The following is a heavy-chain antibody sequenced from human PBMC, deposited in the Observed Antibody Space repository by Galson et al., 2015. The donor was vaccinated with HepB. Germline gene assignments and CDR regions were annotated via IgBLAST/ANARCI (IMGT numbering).Heavy chain of an antibody. CDR1: GGTFSSYA. CDR2: IIPMYDIG. Sequence: SVKVSCKASGGTFSSYAILWVRQAPGQGLEWMGGIIPMYDIGNYAQKFQDRVTITADKSTSTAYMELSSLGSDDTAMYYCARAREEYTSSSGLSLWGQGTLVTVSP. D-gene: IGHD6-6*01. J-gene: IGHJ4*02. V-gene: IGHV1-69*10. CDR3: ARAREEYTSSSGLSL.